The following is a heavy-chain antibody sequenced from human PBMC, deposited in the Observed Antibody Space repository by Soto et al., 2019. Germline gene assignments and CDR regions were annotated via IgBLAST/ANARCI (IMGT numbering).Heavy chain of an antibody. Sequence: QVQLVQSGAEVKKPGASVKVSCKASGYTFTSYGISWVRQAPGQGLEWMGWISAYNGNTNYAQKLQGRVTMTTDTSTSTAYMELRSLRSDDTAVYYCASDRGIAAADRDDYYYGMDVWGQGTTVTVSS. CDR1: GYTFTSYG. CDR2: ISAYNGNT. CDR3: ASDRGIAAADRDDYYYGMDV. V-gene: IGHV1-18*01. D-gene: IGHD6-13*01. J-gene: IGHJ6*02.